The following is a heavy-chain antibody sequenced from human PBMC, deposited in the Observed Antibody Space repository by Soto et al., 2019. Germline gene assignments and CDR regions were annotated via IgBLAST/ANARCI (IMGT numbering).Heavy chain of an antibody. CDR2: TYYRSKWYN. Sequence: SQTLSLPCAISGDSVSSNSAAWNWIRQSPSRGLEWLGRTYYRSKWYNDYAVSVKSRITINPDTSKNQFSLQLNSVTPEDTAVYYCARYSSSSEEGGYYYYYYGMDVWGQGTTVTVSS. V-gene: IGHV6-1*01. CDR1: GDSVSSNSAA. CDR3: ARYSSSSEEGGYYYYYYGMDV. D-gene: IGHD6-6*01. J-gene: IGHJ6*02.